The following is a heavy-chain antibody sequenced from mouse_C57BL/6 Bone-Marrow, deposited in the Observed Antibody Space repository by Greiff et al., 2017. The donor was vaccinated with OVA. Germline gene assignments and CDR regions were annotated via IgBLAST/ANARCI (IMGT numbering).Heavy chain of an antibody. V-gene: IGHV8-8*01. CDR1: GFSLSTFGMG. D-gene: IGHD1-1*01. CDR3: ARHHVGSSSPWFAY. Sequence: QVTLKESGPGILQPSQTLSLTCSFSGFSLSTFGMGVGWIRQPSGKGLEWLAHIWWDDDKYYNPALKSRLTISKDTSKNQVFLKIANVDTADTATDYCARHHVGSSSPWFAYWGQGTLVTVSA. J-gene: IGHJ3*01. CDR2: IWWDDDK.